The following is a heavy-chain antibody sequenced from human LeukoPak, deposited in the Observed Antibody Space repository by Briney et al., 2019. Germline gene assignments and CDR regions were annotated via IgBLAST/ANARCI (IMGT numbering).Heavy chain of an antibody. D-gene: IGHD2-15*01. J-gene: IGHJ4*02. CDR3: ARSRCSGGSCGRSWPKKNFDY. CDR2: ISYDGSNK. V-gene: IGHV3-30-3*01. CDR1: GFTFSSYA. Sequence: PGGSLRLSCAASGFTFSSYAMHWVRQAPGKGLEWVAVISYDGSNKYYADSVKGRFTISRDNSKNTLYLQMNSLRAEDTAVYYCARSRCSGGSCGRSWPKKNFDYWGQGTLVTVSS.